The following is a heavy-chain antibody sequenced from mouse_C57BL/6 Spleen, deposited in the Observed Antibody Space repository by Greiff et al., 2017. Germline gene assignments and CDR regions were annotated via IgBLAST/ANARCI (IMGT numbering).Heavy chain of an antibody. CDR3: APGDYGSSYGFAY. V-gene: IGHV1-20*01. CDR1: GYSFTGYF. J-gene: IGHJ3*01. CDR2: INPYNGDT. D-gene: IGHD1-1*01. Sequence: VQLQQSGPELVKPGDSVKISCKASGYSFTGYFMNWVMQSHGKSLEWIGRINPYNGDTFYNQKFKGKATLTVDKSSSTAHMELRSLTSEDSAVYYCAPGDYGSSYGFAYWGQGTLVTVSA.